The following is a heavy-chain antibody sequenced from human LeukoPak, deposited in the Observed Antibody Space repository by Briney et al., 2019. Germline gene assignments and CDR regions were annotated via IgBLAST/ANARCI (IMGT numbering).Heavy chain of an antibody. CDR3: TRDRPIDY. CDR1: GFTFSNYW. V-gene: IGHV3-74*01. Sequence: GGSLRLSCAAPGFTFSNYWMHSVRQARGKGLVWVSRINTDGSNTNYADSVKGRFTISRDNAKNTLYLQMNSLRDEDTAVYYCTRDRPIDYWGQGTLVTVSS. J-gene: IGHJ4*02. CDR2: INTDGSNT.